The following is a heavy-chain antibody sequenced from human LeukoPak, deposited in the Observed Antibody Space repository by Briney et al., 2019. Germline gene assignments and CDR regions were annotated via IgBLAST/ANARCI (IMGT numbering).Heavy chain of an antibody. Sequence: GGPLRLSCAASGFTFSSYAMHWARQAPGKGLEGVAVISYDGSNKYYADSVKGRFTISRDNSKNTLYLQMNSLRAEDTAVYYCARGSLWLQLEYWGQGTRVTVSS. CDR2: ISYDGSNK. CDR3: ARGSLWLQLEY. V-gene: IGHV3-30-3*01. J-gene: IGHJ4*02. D-gene: IGHD5-24*01. CDR1: GFTFSSYA.